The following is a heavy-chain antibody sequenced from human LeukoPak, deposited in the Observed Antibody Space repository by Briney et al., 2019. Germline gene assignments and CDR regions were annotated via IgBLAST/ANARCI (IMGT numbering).Heavy chain of an antibody. CDR1: GFTFSSYS. V-gene: IGHV3-21*04. CDR2: ISSRSSYI. D-gene: IGHD6-13*01. J-gene: IGHJ3*02. Sequence: GGSLRLSCAASGFTFSSYSMNWVRQAPGKGLEWVSSISSRSSYIYYADSVKGRFTISRDNAKNSLYLQMSSLRAEDTALYYSVKDIGKRHNSNWHRDAYDIWGQGTMVTVSS. CDR3: VKDIGKRHNSNWHRDAYDI.